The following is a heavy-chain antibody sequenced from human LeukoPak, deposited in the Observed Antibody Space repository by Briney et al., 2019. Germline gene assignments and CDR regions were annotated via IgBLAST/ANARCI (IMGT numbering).Heavy chain of an antibody. Sequence: SDTLSLTCAVSGYSISSNHWWGWIQQPPGKGLEWIGYIFYAGSTYYNPSLKSRVTMSVDTSKNQFSLRLSSVTAVDTAVYYCARIGPILGAAWVDYWGQGTLVSVSS. D-gene: IGHD3-3*02. J-gene: IGHJ4*02. CDR2: IFYAGST. CDR3: ARIGPILGAAWVDY. V-gene: IGHV4-28*01. CDR1: GYSISSNHW.